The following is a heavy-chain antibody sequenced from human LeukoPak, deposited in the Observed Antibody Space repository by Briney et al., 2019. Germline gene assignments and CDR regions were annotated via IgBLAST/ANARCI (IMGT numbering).Heavy chain of an antibody. CDR2: ISYDGSNN. D-gene: IGHD2-2*01. V-gene: IGHV3-30-3*01. CDR3: ARHARVVPVVSRQFDY. J-gene: IGHJ4*02. CDR1: GFTFSSYA. Sequence: GGSLRLSCAASGFTFSSYAIHWVRQAPGKGLEWVAVISYDGSNNYYADSVKGRFTISRDNSKNTLYLQMNSLRAEDTAVYYCARHARVVPVVSRQFDYWGQGTVVTVSS.